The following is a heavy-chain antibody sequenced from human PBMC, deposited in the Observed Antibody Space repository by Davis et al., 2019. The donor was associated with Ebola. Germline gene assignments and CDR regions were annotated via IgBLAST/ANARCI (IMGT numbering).Heavy chain of an antibody. CDR2: MNPNSGNT. CDR3: ARRAYCSSTSCYWRTRRLNLPTTTKNWFDP. CDR1: GYTFTSYD. J-gene: IGHJ5*02. D-gene: IGHD2-2*01. V-gene: IGHV1-8*01. Sequence: AASVQVSCKASGYTFTSYDINWVRQATGQGLEWMGWMNPNSGNTGYAQKFQGRVTMTRNTSISTAYMELSSLRSEDTAVYYCARRAYCSSTSCYWRTRRLNLPTTTKNWFDPWGQGTLVTISS.